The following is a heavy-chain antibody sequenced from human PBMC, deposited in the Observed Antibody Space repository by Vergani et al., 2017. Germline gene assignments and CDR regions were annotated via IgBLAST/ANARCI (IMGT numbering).Heavy chain of an antibody. CDR3: ARDPRGKSNASSALGDY. J-gene: IGHJ4*02. Sequence: QVQLVESGGGVVQPGRSLRLSCAASGFTFSSYGMPWVRQAPGKGREWVAVIWYDASNKYYADSVKGRFTISRDNSKNTLYLQMNSLRAEDTAVCYCARDPRGKSNASSALGDYWGQGTLVTVSS. D-gene: IGHD3-10*01. CDR1: GFTFSSYG. CDR2: IWYDASNK. V-gene: IGHV3-33*01.